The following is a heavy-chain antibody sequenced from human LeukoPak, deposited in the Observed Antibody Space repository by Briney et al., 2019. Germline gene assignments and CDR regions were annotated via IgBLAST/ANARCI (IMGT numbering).Heavy chain of an antibody. CDR1: GFTFSSYA. CDR2: ISYDGSNK. D-gene: IGHD4-17*01. V-gene: IGHV3-30-3*01. J-gene: IGHJ4*02. Sequence: GGSLRLSCAASGFTFSSYAMHWVRQAPGKGLEWVAVISYDGSNKYYADSVKGRFTISRDNSKNTLYLQMNSLRAEDTAVYYCAREYMTTVTTLVSVFDYWGQGTLVTVSS. CDR3: AREYMTTVTTLVSVFDY.